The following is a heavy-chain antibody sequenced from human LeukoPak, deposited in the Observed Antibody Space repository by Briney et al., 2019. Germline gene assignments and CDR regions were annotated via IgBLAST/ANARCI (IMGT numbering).Heavy chain of an antibody. CDR2: INPKNGER. D-gene: IGHD3-3*01. CDR3: ARGYYDFWNSYSFSRHIYFDP. Sequence: ASVKVSCKASGYTLTEYDVHWVRQAPGKGLEWMGRINPKNGEREYGRRFQGRVTMTRDTSISTVYMELDSLTSDDTAVYYCARGYYDFWNSYSFSRHIYFDPWGQGTLVTVSS. CDR1: GYTLTEYD. J-gene: IGHJ5*02. V-gene: IGHV1-2*06.